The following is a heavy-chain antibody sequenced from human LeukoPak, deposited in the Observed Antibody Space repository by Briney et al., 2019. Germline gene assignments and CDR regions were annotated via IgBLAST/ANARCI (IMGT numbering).Heavy chain of an antibody. CDR2: MNPGGGRT. D-gene: IGHD2-15*01. V-gene: IGHV1-46*01. Sequence: GASVKVSCKASGYTFTDYYVHWVRRAPGLGLGWMGVMNPGGGRTTYAQKFQDRVNMTRDTSTSTVYMELSGLTSADTAVYFCARVTSPARRGRTLVAAAATPFDYWGQGTLVTVSS. CDR3: ARVTSPARRGRTLVAAAATPFDY. CDR1: GYTFTDYY. J-gene: IGHJ4*02.